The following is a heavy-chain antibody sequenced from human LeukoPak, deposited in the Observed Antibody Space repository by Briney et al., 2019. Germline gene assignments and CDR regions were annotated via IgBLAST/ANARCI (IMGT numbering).Heavy chain of an antibody. V-gene: IGHV4-39*07. CDR3: ASLLLWFGYFDY. CDR1: GGSISSSSYY. J-gene: IGHJ4*02. Sequence: PSETLSLTCTVSGGSISSSSYYWGWIRQPPGKGLEWIGSIYYSGSTYYNPSLKSRVTISVGTSKNQFSLKLSSVTAADTAVYYCASLLLWFGYFDYWGQGTLVTVSS. D-gene: IGHD3-10*01. CDR2: IYYSGST.